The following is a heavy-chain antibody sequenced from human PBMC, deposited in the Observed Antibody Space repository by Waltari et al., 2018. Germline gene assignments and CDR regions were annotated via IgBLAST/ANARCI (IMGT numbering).Heavy chain of an antibody. Sequence: EVQLVESGGGWVQPGGSLRLSCLASASNFNVYSMNWVRQVPGKGLEWISYIIGSSETIYYADTVKGRFTISRDNAKNSLYLQMNSLRADDTALYYCARSVQYGMDVWGQGTTVTVSS. D-gene: IGHD1-1*01. CDR2: IIGSSETI. J-gene: IGHJ6*02. CDR3: ARSVQYGMDV. V-gene: IGHV3-48*01. CDR1: ASNFNVYS.